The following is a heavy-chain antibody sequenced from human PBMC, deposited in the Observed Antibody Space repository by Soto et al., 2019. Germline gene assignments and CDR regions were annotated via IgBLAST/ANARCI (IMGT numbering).Heavy chain of an antibody. V-gene: IGHV3-23*01. D-gene: IGHD4-17*01. CDR3: AGEAWRTVTTDAGDHYYYDGLDF. CDR2: ISVDGIST. J-gene: IGHJ6*02. CDR1: GFTFSSFA. Sequence: EVQLLESGGGLEQPGGSLRLSCAVSGFTFSSFAMTWVRQAPGKGLEWVSGISVDGISTYYTDSVKGRFTISRDNTKNTLYLQMNSLRVEDTAVYFCAGEAWRTVTTDAGDHYYYDGLDFWGQGTTVTVSS.